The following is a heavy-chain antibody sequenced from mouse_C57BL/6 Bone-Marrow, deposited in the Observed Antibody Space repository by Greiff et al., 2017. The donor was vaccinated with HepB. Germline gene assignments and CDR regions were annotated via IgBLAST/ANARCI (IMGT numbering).Heavy chain of an antibody. J-gene: IGHJ3*01. Sequence: VQLKESGAELVRPGASVKLSCTASGFNIKDDYMHWLKQRPEQGLEWIGGIDPENGDTEYASKFQGKATITADTSSNPAYLQLSSLTSEDTAVYYCTTLYYYGSSGFAYWGQGTLVTVSA. CDR1: GFNIKDDY. V-gene: IGHV14-4*01. D-gene: IGHD1-1*01. CDR2: IDPENGDT. CDR3: TTLYYYGSSGFAY.